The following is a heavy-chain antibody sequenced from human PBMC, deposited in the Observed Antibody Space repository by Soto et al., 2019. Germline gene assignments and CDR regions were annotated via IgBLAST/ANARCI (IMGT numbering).Heavy chain of an antibody. CDR2: VIYSGSS. CDR1: GDAGRRRYYF. D-gene: IGHD1-1*01. CDR3: VRDGPTGIDNWFDP. V-gene: IGHV4-61*01. J-gene: IGHJ5*02. Sequence: SETLMLTGTVCGDAGRRRYYFWSCIRHPPGKRLEWIGYVIYSGSSSYNPYLKGRVAISLDTPKNQFSLRLNSVTAADTAVYYCVRDGPTGIDNWFDPWGQG.